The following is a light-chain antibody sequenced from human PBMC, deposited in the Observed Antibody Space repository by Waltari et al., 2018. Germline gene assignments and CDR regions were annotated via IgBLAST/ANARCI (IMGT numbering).Light chain of an antibody. CDR1: DTNFGANS. CDR3: AAWDDRLDSYV. Sequence: QSEPPQAPSASGTPGRGFTGPCSGSDTNFGANSETWYQPAPGAAPKVLIDRSEQRPSGSPDRFSGSKSGTSASLAISGLRSEDEADYYCAAWDDRLDSYVFGTGTRVTVL. V-gene: IGLV1-44*01. CDR2: RSE. J-gene: IGLJ1*01.